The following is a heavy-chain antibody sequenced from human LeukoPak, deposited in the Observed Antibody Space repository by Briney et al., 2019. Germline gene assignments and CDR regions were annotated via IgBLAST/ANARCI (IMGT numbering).Heavy chain of an antibody. CDR1: GFTFSSYA. V-gene: IGHV3-30*01. CDR3: ARDFPVFDI. CDR2: ISYDGSNK. Sequence: GGSLRLSCAASGFTFSSYAMHWVRQAPGKGLEWVAVISYDGSNKYYADSVKGRFTISRDNSKNTLYLQMNSLRAEDTAVYYCARDFPVFDIWGQGTMVTVSS. J-gene: IGHJ3*02.